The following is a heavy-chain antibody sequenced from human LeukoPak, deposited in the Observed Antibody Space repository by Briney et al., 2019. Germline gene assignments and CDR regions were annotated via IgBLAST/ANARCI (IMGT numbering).Heavy chain of an antibody. CDR2: IWYDGTNQ. D-gene: IGHD6-19*01. Sequence: GSLRLSCAASGFTFSSYAMHWVRQAPGKGLEWVAVIWYDGTNQYYADSVKGRFTISRDNSKNTLFLQMNSLRAEDTAVYYCARADHGWYTFDYWGQGTLVTVPS. CDR3: ARADHGWYTFDY. CDR1: GFTFSSYA. J-gene: IGHJ4*02. V-gene: IGHV3-33*01.